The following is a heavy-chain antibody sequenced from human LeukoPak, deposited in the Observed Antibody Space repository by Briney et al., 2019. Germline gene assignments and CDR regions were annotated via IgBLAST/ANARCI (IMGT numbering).Heavy chain of an antibody. CDR1: GFSFSSEN. D-gene: IGHD4-17*01. CDR3: ARDKDYGFTY. CDR2: ITGSGSGI. Sequence: PGGSLRLSCAASGFSFSSENMNWVRQAPGKGPEWISWITGSGSGIIYADSVKGRFTISRDNAKNSLFPQMNSLRVEDTAVYYCARDKDYGFTYWGQGTLATVSS. J-gene: IGHJ4*02. V-gene: IGHV3-48*01.